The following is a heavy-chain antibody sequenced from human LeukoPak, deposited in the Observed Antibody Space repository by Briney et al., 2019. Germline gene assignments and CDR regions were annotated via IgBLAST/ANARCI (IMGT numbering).Heavy chain of an antibody. J-gene: IGHJ5*02. V-gene: IGHV3-23*01. CDR3: ASEECSGGSCYP. D-gene: IGHD2-15*01. Sequence: GGSLRLSCVASEFTFSSFAMSWVRQAPGKGLEWVSGIIDSGGSTYYADSVKGRFTVSRDNSKNTLYLQMNSLRAEDTAVYYCASEECSGGSCYPWGQGTLVTVSS. CDR2: IIDSGGST. CDR1: EFTFSSFA.